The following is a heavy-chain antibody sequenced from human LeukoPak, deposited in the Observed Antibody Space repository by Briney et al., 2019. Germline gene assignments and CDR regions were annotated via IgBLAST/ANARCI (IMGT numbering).Heavy chain of an antibody. D-gene: IGHD3-22*01. CDR2: ISSSGSTI. J-gene: IGHJ4*02. V-gene: IGHV3-11*01. Sequence: LSLTCTVSGGSISSSSYYWGWIRQPPGKGLEWVSYISSSGSTIYYADSVKGRFTISRDNAKNSLYLQMNSLRAEDTAVYYCARVGYYYDSSGYYYYFDYWGQGTLVTVSS. CDR1: GGSISSSSYY. CDR3: ARVGYYYDSSGYYYYFDY.